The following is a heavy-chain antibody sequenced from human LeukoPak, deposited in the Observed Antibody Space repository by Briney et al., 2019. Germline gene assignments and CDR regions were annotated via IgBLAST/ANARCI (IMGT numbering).Heavy chain of an antibody. CDR2: ISSNSDNT. Sequence: ASVNVSCKATGCTFTSYGISWVRQTPGQGLEWVGWISSNSDNTNYAQKFQGRVTMTTDTSTSTAYMELRSLRSDDTAVYYCARDWGSIKVITDYWGQGTLVTVSS. CDR3: ARDWGSIKVITDY. D-gene: IGHD3-16*01. J-gene: IGHJ4*02. CDR1: GCTFTSYG. V-gene: IGHV1-18*01.